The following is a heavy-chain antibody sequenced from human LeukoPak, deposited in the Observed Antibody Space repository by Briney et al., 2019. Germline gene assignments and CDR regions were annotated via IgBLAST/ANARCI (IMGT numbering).Heavy chain of an antibody. J-gene: IGHJ6*03. CDR3: ARGASTWDYYYYMDV. Sequence: SQTLSLTCTVSGGSISSGGYYWSWIRQHPGKGLEWIGYIYYSGSTYYNPSLKSRVTISVDTSKIQFSLKLSSVTAADTAVYYCARGASTWDYYYYMDVWGKGTTVTVSS. CDR2: IYYSGST. D-gene: IGHD1-26*01. V-gene: IGHV4-31*03. CDR1: GGSISSGGYY.